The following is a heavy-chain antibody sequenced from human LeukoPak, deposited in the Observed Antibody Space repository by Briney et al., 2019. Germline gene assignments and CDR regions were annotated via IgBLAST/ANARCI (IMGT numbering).Heavy chain of an antibody. CDR1: GVSFNDYY. CDR3: TRMTTGHDY. CDR2: INHSGYT. J-gene: IGHJ4*02. V-gene: IGHV4-34*01. Sequence: SETLSLTCAVSGVSFNDYYWSWVRQTPGKGLEWIGEINHSGYTNDSPSLKSRVTLSIDTPRKQFSLNLRSVTVADSGIYYCTRMTTGHDYWGQGTLVTVSS. D-gene: IGHD4-17*01.